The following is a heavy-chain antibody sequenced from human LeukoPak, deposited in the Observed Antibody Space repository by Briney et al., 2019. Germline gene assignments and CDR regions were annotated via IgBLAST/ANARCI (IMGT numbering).Heavy chain of an antibody. CDR1: GFPFSSYA. V-gene: IGHV3-64D*09. Sequence: GGSLRLSCSASGFPFSSYAMHWVCQAPGKGLEYVSAISDSGGSTYYADSVKGRFTISRDNSKNTLYLQMSSLRADDTAVYFCVRGYSFGPYGMDVWGQGTTVTVSS. CDR2: ISDSGGST. CDR3: VRGYSFGPYGMDV. J-gene: IGHJ6*02. D-gene: IGHD2-15*01.